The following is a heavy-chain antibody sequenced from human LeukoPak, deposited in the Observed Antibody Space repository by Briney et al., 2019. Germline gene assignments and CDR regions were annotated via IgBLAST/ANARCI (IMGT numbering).Heavy chain of an antibody. J-gene: IGHJ4*02. Sequence: GGSLRLSCVASGFTFSQYSMNWVRQAPGKGLEWLAYISGRTSTIHYADSVRGRFTISRDNAKKSLFLQMNSLRPEDTGVYYCARLVGASTLIDYWGQGTLVTVSS. CDR2: ISGRTSTI. CDR3: ARLVGASTLIDY. D-gene: IGHD1-26*01. V-gene: IGHV3-48*04. CDR1: GFTFSQYS.